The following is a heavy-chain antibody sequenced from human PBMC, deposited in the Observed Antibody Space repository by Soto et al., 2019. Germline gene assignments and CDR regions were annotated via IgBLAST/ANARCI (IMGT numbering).Heavy chain of an antibody. CDR3: AKARWGSYNDY. V-gene: IGHV3-30*18. CDR2: ISYDGSNK. Sequence: QVQLVESGGGVVQPGRSLRLSCAASGFTFSSYGMHWVRQAPGKGLEWVAVISYDGSNKYYADSVKGRFTISRDNSKNTLYLQMNSLRAEDTAVYYCAKARWGSYNDYWGQGTLGTVSS. CDR1: GFTFSSYG. J-gene: IGHJ4*02. D-gene: IGHD3-16*01.